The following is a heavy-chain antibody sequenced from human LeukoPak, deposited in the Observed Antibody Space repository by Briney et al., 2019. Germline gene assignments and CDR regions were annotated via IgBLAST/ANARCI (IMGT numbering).Heavy chain of an antibody. Sequence: SQTLSLTCTVSGGSISSGDYYWSWIRQPPGKGLEWIGYIYYSGSTYYNPSLKSRVTISVDTSKNQFSLKLSSVTAADTAVYYCARDGVVGYSSYGMDVWGKGTTVTVYS. V-gene: IGHV4-30-4*01. CDR2: IYYSGST. D-gene: IGHD5-18*01. CDR1: GGSISSGDYY. J-gene: IGHJ6*04. CDR3: ARDGVVGYSSYGMDV.